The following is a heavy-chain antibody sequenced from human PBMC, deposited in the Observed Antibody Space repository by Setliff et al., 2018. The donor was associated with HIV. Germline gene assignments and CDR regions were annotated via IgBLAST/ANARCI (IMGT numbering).Heavy chain of an antibody. CDR3: AKHDFGEGSCFDP. CDR1: GYSISTAYY. Sequence: PSETLSLTCAVSGYSISTAYYWAWIRQPPGKGLEWIGGVHHSGSTHYNPSLRSRVTISPQTSKNQFSLELTSVTAADTAVYYCAKHDFGEGSCFDPWGQGSLVTVSS. V-gene: IGHV4-38-2*01. CDR2: VHHSGST. D-gene: IGHD3-16*01. J-gene: IGHJ5*02.